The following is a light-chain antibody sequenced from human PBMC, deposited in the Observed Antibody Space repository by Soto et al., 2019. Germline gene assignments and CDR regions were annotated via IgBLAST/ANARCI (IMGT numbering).Light chain of an antibody. CDR1: SSDVGGYNY. V-gene: IGLV2-14*01. J-gene: IGLJ1*01. CDR2: DVS. Sequence: QSALTQPASVSGSPGQWITISCTGTSSDVGGYNYVSWYQQHPGKAPKLMIYDVSNRPSGVSNRLSGSKSGNTASLTISGLQAEDEADYYCSSYTSSSTLSFGTGTRSPS. CDR3: SSYTSSSTLS.